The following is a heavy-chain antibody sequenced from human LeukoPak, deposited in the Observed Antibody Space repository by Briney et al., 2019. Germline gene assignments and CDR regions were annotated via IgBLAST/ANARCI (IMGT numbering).Heavy chain of an antibody. CDR3: ARVESSGWSYYFDY. D-gene: IGHD6-19*01. J-gene: IGHJ4*02. CDR2: INQDGSEK. V-gene: IGHV3-7*02. CDR1: GFTFSSYW. Sequence: GGSLRLSCAASGFTFSSYWMNWVRQAPGKGLEWVAKINQDGSEKYYVDSVKGRFTISRDNAKNSLYLQMNSLGAEDTAVYYCARVESSGWSYYFDYWGQGALVTASS.